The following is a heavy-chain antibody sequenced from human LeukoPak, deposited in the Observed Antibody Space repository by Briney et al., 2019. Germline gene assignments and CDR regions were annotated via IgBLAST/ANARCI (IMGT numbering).Heavy chain of an antibody. Sequence: SETLSLTCAVYGGSFSGYYWSWIRQPPGKGLEWIGEINHSGSTNYNPSLKSRVTISVDTSKNQFSLKLSSVTAADTAMYYCARGYVEMSTINLYSYWGQGTLVTVSS. CDR2: INHSGST. D-gene: IGHD5-24*01. J-gene: IGHJ4*02. CDR1: GGSFSGYY. V-gene: IGHV4-34*01. CDR3: ARGYVEMSTINLYSY.